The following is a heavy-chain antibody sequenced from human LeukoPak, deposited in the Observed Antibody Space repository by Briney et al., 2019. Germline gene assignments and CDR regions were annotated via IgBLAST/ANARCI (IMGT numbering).Heavy chain of an antibody. V-gene: IGHV3-66*02. D-gene: IGHD5-18*01. J-gene: IGHJ4*02. CDR1: GFTVSNNY. CDR2: IYSGGST. Sequence: GGSLRLSCTASGFTVSNNYMSWVRQAPGKGLKWVSVIYSGGSTYHADSVKGRFIISRDNSKNTLNLQMNSLRVEESAVYYCARDRYSYGYALDCWGQGTLVTVSS. CDR3: ARDRYSYGYALDC.